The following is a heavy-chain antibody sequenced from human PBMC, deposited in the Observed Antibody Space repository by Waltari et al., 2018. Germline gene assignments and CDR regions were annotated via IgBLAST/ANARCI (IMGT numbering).Heavy chain of an antibody. CDR1: GGSFSRSSYC. Sequence: QLPLQESGPGLVTPSVTLSPTCTVSGGSFSRSSYCCSWIRQPPGKGLEWLGSIYYSGSTYYNPSLKSRVTISVDTSKNQFSLKRSSVTAADTAVYYCARDRYDSRAFDIWGQGTMVTVSS. D-gene: IGHD5-12*01. J-gene: IGHJ3*02. CDR3: ARDRYDSRAFDI. CDR2: IYYSGST. V-gene: IGHV4-39*07.